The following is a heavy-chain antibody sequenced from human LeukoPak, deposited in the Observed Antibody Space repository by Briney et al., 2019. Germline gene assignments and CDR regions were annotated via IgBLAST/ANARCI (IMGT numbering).Heavy chain of an antibody. CDR2: INHSGST. CDR3: ARGRYGDLYWYFDL. J-gene: IGHJ2*01. CDR1: GGSFSGYY. D-gene: IGHD4-17*01. V-gene: IGHV4-34*01. Sequence: PSETLSLTCAVYGGSFSGYYWSWIRQPPGKGLEWIGEINHSGSTNYNPSLKSRVTISVDTSKNQFSLKLSSVTAADTAVYYCARGRYGDLYWYFDLWGRGTLVTVSS.